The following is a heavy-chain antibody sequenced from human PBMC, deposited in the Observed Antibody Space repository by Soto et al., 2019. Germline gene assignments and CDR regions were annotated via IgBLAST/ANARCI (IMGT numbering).Heavy chain of an antibody. D-gene: IGHD4-17*01. V-gene: IGHV3-74*01. Sequence: GGSLRLSCAASGFTFSSYWMHWVRQAPGKGLVWVSRINSDGSSTSYADSVKGRFTISRDNAKNTLYLQMNSLRAEDTAVYYCARVGVYQLDYGADYYYYGMDVWGQGTTVTVSS. CDR1: GFTFSSYW. CDR2: INSDGSST. J-gene: IGHJ6*02. CDR3: ARVGVYQLDYGADYYYYGMDV.